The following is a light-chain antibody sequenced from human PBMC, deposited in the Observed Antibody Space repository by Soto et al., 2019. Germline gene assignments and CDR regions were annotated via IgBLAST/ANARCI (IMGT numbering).Light chain of an antibody. J-gene: IGKJ4*01. V-gene: IGKV4-1*01. CDR1: QSVLYSSNNKNY. Sequence: DIVMTQSPDSLAVSLGERATINCKSSQSVLYSSNNKNYLAWYLQKPGQPPKLLIYWASTRESGVPDRFSGSGSGTDFTLTSSSLQAEDVAVYYCQQYYSTPLTFGGGTKVEIK. CDR3: QQYYSTPLT. CDR2: WAS.